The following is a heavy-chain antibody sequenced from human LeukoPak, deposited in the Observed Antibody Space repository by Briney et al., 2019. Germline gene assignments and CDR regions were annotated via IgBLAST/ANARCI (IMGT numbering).Heavy chain of an antibody. Sequence: SETLSLTCTVSGGSINSGSYYWSWIRQPAGKGLEWIGRIYRSGRTNYNPSLKSRVTISVDTSKNQFSLKLSSVTAADTAVYYCARTLVVAATSANWFDPWGQGTLVTVSS. J-gene: IGHJ5*02. CDR2: IYRSGRT. CDR1: GGSINSGSYY. CDR3: ARTLVVAATSANWFDP. D-gene: IGHD2-15*01. V-gene: IGHV4-61*02.